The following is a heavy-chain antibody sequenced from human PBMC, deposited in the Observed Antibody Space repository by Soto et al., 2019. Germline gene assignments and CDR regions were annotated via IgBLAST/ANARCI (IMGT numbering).Heavy chain of an antibody. D-gene: IGHD3-9*01. CDR1: GFTFSSYA. Sequence: GGSLRLSCAASGFTFSSYAMSWVRQAPGKGLEWVSAISGSGGSTYYADSVKGRFTISRDNSKNTLYLQMNSLRAEDTAGYYCAKAIGEAYYDILTGYYLDYWGQGTLVTVSS. V-gene: IGHV3-23*01. CDR3: AKAIGEAYYDILTGYYLDY. J-gene: IGHJ4*02. CDR2: ISGSGGST.